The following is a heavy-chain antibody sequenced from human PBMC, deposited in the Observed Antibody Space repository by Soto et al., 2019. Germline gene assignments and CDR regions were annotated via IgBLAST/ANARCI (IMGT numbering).Heavy chain of an antibody. D-gene: IGHD5-12*01. CDR1: GFTFSSYW. V-gene: IGHV3-7*01. Sequence: EVQRVESGGGLVQPGGSLRLSCADSGFTFSSYWMSWFRQAPGKGLAWVANRKQDGSEKYYVDSVKGRFTISRDNAKNSLYLQMNSLRAEDTAVYYCAVRKWLRAPFVYWGQGTLVTVSS. CDR3: AVRKWLRAPFVY. J-gene: IGHJ4*02. CDR2: RKQDGSEK.